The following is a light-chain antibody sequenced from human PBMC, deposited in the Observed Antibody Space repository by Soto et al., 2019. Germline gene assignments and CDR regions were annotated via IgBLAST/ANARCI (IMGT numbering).Light chain of an antibody. CDR3: QQYNDWPPKQYT. CDR2: GAS. Sequence: EIVMTQCPATLSVSPGERVTLSCRASQSVSRNLAWYQQKPGQAPRLLIYGASTRATGIPARFSGSGSGTEFTLTISSLQSEDVAVYYCQQYNDWPPKQYTFDQGIKLEIK. CDR1: QSVSRN. V-gene: IGKV3-15*01. J-gene: IGKJ2*01.